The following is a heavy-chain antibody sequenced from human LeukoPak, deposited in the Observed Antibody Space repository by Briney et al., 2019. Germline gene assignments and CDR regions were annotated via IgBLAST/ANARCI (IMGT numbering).Heavy chain of an antibody. CDR2: IIPILGIA. CDR3: ARGGSTMVTAYHPGKYYFDY. V-gene: IGHV1-69*04. J-gene: IGHJ4*02. CDR1: GYAFTSYD. D-gene: IGHD2-21*02. Sequence: SVKVSCKASGYAFTSYDINWVRQAPEQGLEWMGRIIPILGIANYAQKFQGRVTITADKSTSTAYMELSSLRSEDTAVYYCARGGSTMVTAYHPGKYYFDYWGQGTLVTVSS.